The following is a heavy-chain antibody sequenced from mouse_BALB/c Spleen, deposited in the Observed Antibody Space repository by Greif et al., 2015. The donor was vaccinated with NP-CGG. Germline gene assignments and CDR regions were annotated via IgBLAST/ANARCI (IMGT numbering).Heavy chain of an antibody. CDR2: IDPVNGDT. CDR3: ARWDWYFDV. CDR1: GFNIKDTY. V-gene: IGHV14-3*02. Sequence: EVKLVESGAELVKPGASVKLSCTASGFNIKDTYMHWVKQRPEQGLEWIGRIDPVNGDTKYDPKFQGKATITADTSSNTAYLQLSSLTSEDTAVYYCARWDWYFDVWGAGTTVTVSS. J-gene: IGHJ1*01.